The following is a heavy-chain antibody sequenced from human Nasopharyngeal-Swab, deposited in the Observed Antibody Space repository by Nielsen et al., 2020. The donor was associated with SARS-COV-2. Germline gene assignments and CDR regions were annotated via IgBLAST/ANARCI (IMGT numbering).Heavy chain of an antibody. Sequence: GESLKISCAASGFTFSNYGMHWVRRAPGKGLEWVAVIWYDGSNKYYADSVKGRFTISRDNSKNTLYLQMNSLRAEDTAVYYCARDFAFSDSSGYYHLWGQGTLVTVSS. CDR3: ARDFAFSDSSGYYHL. D-gene: IGHD3-22*01. V-gene: IGHV3-33*01. J-gene: IGHJ5*02. CDR1: GFTFSNYG. CDR2: IWYDGSNK.